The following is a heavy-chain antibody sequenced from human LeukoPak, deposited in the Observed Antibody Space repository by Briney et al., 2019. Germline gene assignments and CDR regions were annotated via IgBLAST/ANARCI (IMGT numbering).Heavy chain of an antibody. CDR3: ARLEGSRAPAGFDY. J-gene: IGHJ4*02. V-gene: IGHV4-34*01. Sequence: PSETLSLTCAVYGGSFSGYYWSWIRQPPGKGLEWIGEINHSRSTNYNPSLKSRVTISVDTSKNHFSLKLSSVTAADTAVYYCARLEGSRAPAGFDYWGQGTLVTVSS. CDR1: GGSFSGYY. D-gene: IGHD3-10*01. CDR2: INHSRST.